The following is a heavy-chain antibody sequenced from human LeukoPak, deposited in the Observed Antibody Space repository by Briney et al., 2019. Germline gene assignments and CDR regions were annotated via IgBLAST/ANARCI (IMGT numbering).Heavy chain of an antibody. CDR2: INHSGST. Sequence: SETLSLTCAVYGGSFSGYYWSWIRQPPGKGLEWIGEINHSGSTNYNPSLKSRVTISVDTSKNQFSLKLSSVTVADTAVYYCARGRVDNDVLTSKPYYFENWGPGTLVTVSS. CDR1: GGSFSGYY. D-gene: IGHD3-9*01. J-gene: IGHJ4*02. CDR3: ARGRVDNDVLTSKPYYFEN. V-gene: IGHV4-34*01.